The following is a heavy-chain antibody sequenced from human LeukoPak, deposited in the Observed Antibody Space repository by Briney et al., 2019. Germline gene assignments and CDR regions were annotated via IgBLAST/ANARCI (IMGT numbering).Heavy chain of an antibody. CDR2: IHYTGST. J-gene: IGHJ4*02. D-gene: IGHD3-10*01. Sequence: SETLSLTCTGSGGSINSYYWSWIRQPPGKGLECIGYIHYTGSTNYNPPLKSRVTISVDTSKSQFSLKLSSVTAADTAVYYCARSYYGSGGDYWGQGTLVTVSS. V-gene: IGHV4-59*01. CDR1: GGSINSYY. CDR3: ARSYYGSGGDY.